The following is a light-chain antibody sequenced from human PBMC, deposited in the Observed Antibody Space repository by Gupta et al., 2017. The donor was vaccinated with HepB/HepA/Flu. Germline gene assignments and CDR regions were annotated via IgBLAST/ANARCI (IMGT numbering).Light chain of an antibody. CDR1: QSVSGTS. V-gene: IGKV3-20*01. CDR3: QQKET. CDR2: GAS. J-gene: IGKJ2*01. Sequence: EVVLTQSPDTLSLSPGERATLSCRASQSVSGTSLTWYQQKPGQAPRLLLYGASSRPAGIPDRFTGSGSGTDFTLTISRLEPEDFAVFYWQQKETFGQGTKLEI.